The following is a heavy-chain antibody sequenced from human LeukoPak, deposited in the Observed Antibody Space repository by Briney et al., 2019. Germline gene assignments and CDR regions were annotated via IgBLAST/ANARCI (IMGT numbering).Heavy chain of an antibody. CDR3: ARESVRPYFDY. Sequence: SETLPLTCTVSGASISSYYWTWIRQPPGKGLEWIGYIYHSGSTNYNPSLKSRVTISVDTSKNQFSLKLSSVTAADTGVYYCARESVRPYFDYWGQGTLVTVSS. J-gene: IGHJ4*02. D-gene: IGHD2-8*01. CDR2: IYHSGST. CDR1: GASISSYY. V-gene: IGHV4-59*12.